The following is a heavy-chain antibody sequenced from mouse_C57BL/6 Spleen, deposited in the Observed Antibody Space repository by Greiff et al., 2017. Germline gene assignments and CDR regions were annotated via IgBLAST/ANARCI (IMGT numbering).Heavy chain of an antibody. CDR1: GYTFTSYW. V-gene: IGHV1-50*01. J-gene: IGHJ2*01. Sequence: QVQLQQPGAELVKPGASVKLSCKASGYTFTSYWMQWVKQRPGQGLEWIGEIDPSDSYTNYNQKFKGKATLTVDPSSSPAYMQLSSLTSEDSAVYYCARATVVRENYFDYWGQGTTLTVSS. CDR3: ARATVVRENYFDY. D-gene: IGHD1-1*01. CDR2: IDPSDSYT.